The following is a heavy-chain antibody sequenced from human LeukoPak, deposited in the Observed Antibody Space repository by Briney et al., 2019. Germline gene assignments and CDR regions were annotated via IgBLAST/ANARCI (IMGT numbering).Heavy chain of an antibody. CDR1: GFTFSDYY. CDR3: ARGHSSSWINYYYYYYMDV. D-gene: IGHD6-13*01. V-gene: IGHV3-11*01. CDR2: ISSSGSTI. Sequence: GGSLRLSCAASGFTFSDYYMSWIRQAPGKWLESFSYISSSGSTIYYADSVKGRFTISRDNAKNSLYLQMNSLRAEDTAVYYCARGHSSSWINYYYYYYMDVWGKGTTVTISS. J-gene: IGHJ6*03.